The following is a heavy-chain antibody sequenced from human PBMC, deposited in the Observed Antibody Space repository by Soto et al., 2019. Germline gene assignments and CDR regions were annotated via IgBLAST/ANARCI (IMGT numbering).Heavy chain of an antibody. Sequence: QVQLQESGPGLVKPSQTLSLTCTVSGGSISSGGYYWNWIRQLPGKGLEWIGYIYYSGSTYYNPSLKSRVTISVDTSKNQFSLKLSSVTAADTAVYYCARETSSSWYLYYYGMDVWGQGTTVTVSS. V-gene: IGHV4-31*03. CDR3: ARETSSSWYLYYYGMDV. CDR2: IYYSGST. J-gene: IGHJ6*02. CDR1: GGSISSGGYY. D-gene: IGHD6-13*01.